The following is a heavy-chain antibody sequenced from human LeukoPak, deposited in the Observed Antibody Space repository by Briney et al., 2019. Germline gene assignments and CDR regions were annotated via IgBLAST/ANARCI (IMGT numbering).Heavy chain of an antibody. CDR3: ARLADCSSSSCRSFDY. D-gene: IGHD2-2*01. J-gene: IGHJ4*02. Sequence: ASVKVSCKASGYPFTGYYLHWVRQAPGQGLEWMGWINPNSGLTNYAQKFQGRVTMTRDTSISTAYMELSRLRSDDTAVYYCARLADCSSSSCRSFDYWGQGTLVTVSS. CDR2: INPNSGLT. CDR1: GYPFTGYY. V-gene: IGHV1-2*02.